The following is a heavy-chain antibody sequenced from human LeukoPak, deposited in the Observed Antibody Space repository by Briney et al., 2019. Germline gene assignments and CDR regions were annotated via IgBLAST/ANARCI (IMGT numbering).Heavy chain of an antibody. D-gene: IGHD3-16*02. CDR1: GGSISSGSYY. J-gene: IGHJ4*02. Sequence: SQTLSLTCTVSGGSISSGSYYWSWIRQPAGTGLEWIGRIYTSGSTKYNPSLKSRVTISVDTSKNQFSLKLSSVTAADTAVYYCARAIYDYVWGSYLDYWGQGTLVTVSS. V-gene: IGHV4-61*02. CDR3: ARAIYDYVWGSYLDY. CDR2: IYTSGST.